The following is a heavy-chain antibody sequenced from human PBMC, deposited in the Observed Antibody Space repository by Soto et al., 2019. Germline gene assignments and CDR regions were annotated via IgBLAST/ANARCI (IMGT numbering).Heavy chain of an antibody. V-gene: IGHV4-31*03. CDR2: IHYNGDT. J-gene: IGHJ4*02. D-gene: IGHD2-8*01. Sequence: SETLSLTCSVSGGSLTSGGYYWSWIRQHPGKDLEWVGSIHYNGDTYFSPSLRSRTSISLDTSENQFSLKMTSVTAADRAMYFCARYNSYAIDYWGRGTLVTVSS. CDR1: GGSLTSGGYY. CDR3: ARYNSYAIDY.